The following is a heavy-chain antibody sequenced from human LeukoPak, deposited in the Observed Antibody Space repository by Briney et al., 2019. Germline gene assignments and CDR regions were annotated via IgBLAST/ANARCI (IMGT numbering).Heavy chain of an antibody. D-gene: IGHD3-16*01. CDR3: GKEGGA. V-gene: IGHV3-23*01. J-gene: IGHJ5*02. CDR1: GFTFSSYA. CDR2: LSGSAGST. Sequence: PGGSLRLSCEASGFTFSSYALSWVRQAPGKGLEWVSGLSGSAGSTYYADSVKGRFTVSRDNSKNTLYLQMNSLKVEDTATYYCGKEGGAWGQGTKVTVSS.